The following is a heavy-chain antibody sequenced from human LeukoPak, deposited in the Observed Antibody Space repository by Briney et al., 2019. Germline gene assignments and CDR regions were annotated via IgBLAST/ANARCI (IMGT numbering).Heavy chain of an antibody. Sequence: KPGGSLRLSCAFSGFTFNNAWMSLVRQAPGKGLEWVGHFQSKTHGGTTEYATPVKGRFTISRDDSKNTVFLQMNSLKTEDTAVYYCTSCGGDCYSVYWGQGTLVTVSS. CDR1: GFTFNNAW. CDR3: TSCGGDCYSVY. CDR2: FQSKTHGGTT. D-gene: IGHD2-21*02. J-gene: IGHJ4*02. V-gene: IGHV3-15*01.